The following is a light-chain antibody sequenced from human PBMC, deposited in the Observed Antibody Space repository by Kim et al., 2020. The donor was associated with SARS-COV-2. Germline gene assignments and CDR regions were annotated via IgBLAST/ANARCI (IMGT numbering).Light chain of an antibody. CDR1: NSNIGAAYG. CDR3: HSYDDTPSGVV. CDR2: GNS. J-gene: IGLJ2*01. V-gene: IGLV1-40*01. Sequence: QSVLTQPPSVSGAPGQTVTISCTGSNSNIGAAYGVNWYQQFPGTAPRLLIYGNSNRPSGVSHRFSGSKSGTSASLAITGLQAEDEAHYYCHSYDDTPSGVVFGGGTQLTVL.